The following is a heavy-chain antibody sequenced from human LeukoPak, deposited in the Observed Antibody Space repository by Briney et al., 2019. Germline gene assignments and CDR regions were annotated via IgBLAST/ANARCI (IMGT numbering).Heavy chain of an antibody. Sequence: GGSLRLSCAASGFTLTDHYMDWVRQVPGKGLEWVARSRNKANSYTTEYAASVRGRFTISRDDSKNSLYLQMNSLKTEDTAMYFCVRNILGLCSGGTCSRIDYWGQGTLVTVSS. V-gene: IGHV3-72*01. CDR2: SRNKANSYTT. CDR1: GFTLTDHY. D-gene: IGHD2-15*01. CDR3: VRNILGLCSGGTCSRIDY. J-gene: IGHJ4*02.